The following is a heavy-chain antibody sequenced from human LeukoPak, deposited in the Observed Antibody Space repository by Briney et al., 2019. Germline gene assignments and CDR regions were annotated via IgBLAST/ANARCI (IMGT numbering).Heavy chain of an antibody. Sequence: GGSLRLSCAASGFTFSGYGMHWVRQAPGKGLEWVAVISYDGSNKYYADSVKGRFTISRDNSKNTLYLQMNSLRAGDTAVYYCARGAYYYDNSGYYLWGQGTPVTVSS. J-gene: IGHJ5*02. CDR1: GFTFSGYG. CDR2: ISYDGSNK. V-gene: IGHV3-30*03. CDR3: ARGAYYYDNSGYYL. D-gene: IGHD3-22*01.